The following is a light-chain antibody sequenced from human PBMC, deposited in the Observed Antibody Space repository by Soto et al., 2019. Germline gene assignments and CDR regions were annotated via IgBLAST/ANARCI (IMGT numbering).Light chain of an antibody. V-gene: IGLV2-14*01. J-gene: IGLJ1*01. CDR2: EVT. CDR1: SSDVGGYDY. CDR3: SSHTSGDTRV. Sequence: QSALTQPASVSGSPGQSIAICYTGTSSDVGGYDYVSWYQQHPDKAPKLIIYEVTKRPSGVSNRFSGSKSGNTSSLTISGLQPDDEADYYCSSHTSGDTRVFGSGTKLAVL.